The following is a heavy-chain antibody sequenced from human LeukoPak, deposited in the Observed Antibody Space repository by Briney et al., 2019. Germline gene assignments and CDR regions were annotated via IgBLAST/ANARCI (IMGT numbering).Heavy chain of an antibody. J-gene: IGHJ6*03. CDR1: GGSISSSSYY. Sequence: SETLSLTCTVSGGSISSSSYYWGWIRQPPGKGLEWIGSIYYSGSTYYNPSLKSRVTISVDTSKNQFSLKLSSVTAADTAVYYCARRGGGYYYNYYYHMDVWGKGTTVTISS. V-gene: IGHV4-39*01. CDR2: IYYSGST. CDR3: ARRGGGYYYNYYYHMDV. D-gene: IGHD3-22*01.